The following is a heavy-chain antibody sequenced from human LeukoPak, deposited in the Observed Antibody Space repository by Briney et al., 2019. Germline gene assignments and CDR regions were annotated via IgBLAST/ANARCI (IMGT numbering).Heavy chain of an antibody. CDR3: ARISSYDSGSYYRYLDY. J-gene: IGHJ4*02. D-gene: IGHD3-10*01. V-gene: IGHV3-7*01. CDR2: IKGDGSQT. Sequence: GGSLRLSCEASGFTFSSLWMSWVREAPGKGLEWVANIKGDGSQTYYVDSLRGRFTISRDNAKNSLYLQMSSLRAEDTAVYYCARISSYDSGSYYRYLDYWGQGTLVTVSS. CDR1: GFTFSSLW.